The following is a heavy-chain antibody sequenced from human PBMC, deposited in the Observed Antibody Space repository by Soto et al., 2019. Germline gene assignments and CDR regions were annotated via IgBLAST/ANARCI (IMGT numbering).Heavy chain of an antibody. CDR3: ARLTAVTIDS. Sequence: NLRETLSLTCTVSGGSISSFYWSWIRQPPGKGLEWIGYMYYSGSTNYNPSLKSRVTISVDTSKNQFSLNLSSVTAADTAVYYCARLTAVTIDSWGQGTLVTVSS. J-gene: IGHJ4*02. CDR2: MYYSGST. CDR1: GGSISSFY. D-gene: IGHD4-17*01. V-gene: IGHV4-59*01.